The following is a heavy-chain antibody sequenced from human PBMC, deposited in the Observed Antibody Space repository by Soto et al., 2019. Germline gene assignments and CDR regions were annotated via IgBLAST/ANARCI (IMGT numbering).Heavy chain of an antibody. V-gene: IGHV6-1*01. D-gene: IGHD1-7*01. CDR3: AGTTSHQWYYMDV. Sequence: QTRSLTGATSGGSVSCNTVAWDWFRMSPSRGLEWLARTYYRSRWYNDYAVSVRSRITVNPDTSKNQFSLQLTSVTPEDTAVYYCAGTTSHQWYYMDVWGKGTTVIVSS. J-gene: IGHJ6*03. CDR2: TYYRSRWYN. CDR1: GGSVSCNTVA.